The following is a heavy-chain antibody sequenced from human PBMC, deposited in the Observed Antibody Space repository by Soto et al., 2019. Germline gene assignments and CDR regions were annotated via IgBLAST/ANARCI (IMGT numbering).Heavy chain of an antibody. CDR2: IRGSGGST. J-gene: IGHJ5*02. CDR1: GFTVSSYA. D-gene: IGHD2-2*01. CDR3: AKVEGTSSLLGGKTIQDNWFDP. Sequence: PGGSLRLSCAASGFTVSSYAMSWVRQAPGKGLEWVSAIRGSGGSTYYADSVKGRFTISRDNSKNTLYLQMNSLRAEDTAVYYCAKVEGTSSLLGGKTIQDNWFDPWGQGTRVTVSS. V-gene: IGHV3-23*01.